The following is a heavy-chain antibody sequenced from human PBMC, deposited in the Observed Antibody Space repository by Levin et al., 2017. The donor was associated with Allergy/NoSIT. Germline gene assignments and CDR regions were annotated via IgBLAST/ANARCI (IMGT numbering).Heavy chain of an antibody. D-gene: IGHD6-19*01. CDR2: ISASGDST. J-gene: IGHJ3*01. CDR1: GITFSTYA. Sequence: TGGSLRLSCAASGITFSTYAMSWVRQAPGKGLEWVSSISASGDSTYYAGSVRGRFTISRDNFKNTLYLEVNTLSAEDTAVYLCAKSFSGRYTFDVWGQGTMVTVSS. V-gene: IGHV3-23*01. CDR3: AKSFSGRYTFDV.